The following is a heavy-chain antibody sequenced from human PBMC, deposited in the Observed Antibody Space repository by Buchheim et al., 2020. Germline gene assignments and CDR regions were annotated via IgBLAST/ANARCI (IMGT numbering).Heavy chain of an antibody. V-gene: IGHV4-31*03. D-gene: IGHD3-22*01. Sequence: QVQLQESGPGLVKPSQTLSLTCTVSGGPISSGGYYWSWIRQHPGKGLEWIGYIYYSGSTYYNPSLKSRVTISVDTSKNQFSLKLSSVTAADTAVYYCARTSSGYSYYYYGMDVWGQGTT. CDR2: IYYSGST. CDR3: ARTSSGYSYYYYGMDV. CDR1: GGPISSGGYY. J-gene: IGHJ6*02.